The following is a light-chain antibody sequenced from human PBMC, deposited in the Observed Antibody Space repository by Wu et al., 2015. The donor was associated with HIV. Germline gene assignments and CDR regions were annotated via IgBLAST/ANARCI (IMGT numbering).Light chain of an antibody. Sequence: DIQMTQSPSTLSASVGDRVTITCRASQSVGSWLAWYQQKPGKAPNLLIYKASTLEDGVPLRFRGSGSGTEFTLTITSLQPDDLATYYCQQYSSYSSYSFGQGPTWRSN. CDR3: QQYSSYSSYS. CDR1: QSVGSW. J-gene: IGKJ2*03. V-gene: IGKV1-5*03. CDR2: KAS.